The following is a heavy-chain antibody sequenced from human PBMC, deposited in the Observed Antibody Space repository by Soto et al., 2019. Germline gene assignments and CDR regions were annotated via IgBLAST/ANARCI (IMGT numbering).Heavy chain of an antibody. CDR2: INHSGST. CDR1: GGSFSGYY. Sequence: DTLSLTCSVYGGSFSGYYATSIPQPPGKGLEWMGEINHSGSTNYNTSLTRRVTISVDTSKNQCSLKLISLTPADTALYYCERSGRGYARQTTCFDPWGQGTLVTVSS. CDR3: ERSGRGYARQTTCFDP. J-gene: IGHJ5*02. D-gene: IGHD5-12*01. V-gene: IGHV4-34*01.